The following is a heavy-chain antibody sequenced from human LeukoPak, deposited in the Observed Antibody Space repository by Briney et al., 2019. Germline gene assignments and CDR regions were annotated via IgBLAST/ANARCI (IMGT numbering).Heavy chain of an antibody. CDR1: GFTFDDYG. D-gene: IGHD2-15*01. CDR2: INWNGGST. CDR3: ARGYCSSGSCYPPFDY. Sequence: PGGSLRLSCAASGFTFDDYGMSWVRQAPGKGLEWVSGINWNGGSTGYADSVKGRFTISRDNAKNSLYLQMNSLGAEDTALYYCARGYCSSGSCYPPFDYWGQGTLVTVSS. V-gene: IGHV3-20*04. J-gene: IGHJ4*02.